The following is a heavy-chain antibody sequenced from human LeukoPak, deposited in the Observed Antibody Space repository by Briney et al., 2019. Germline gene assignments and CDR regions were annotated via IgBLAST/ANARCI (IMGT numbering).Heavy chain of an antibody. D-gene: IGHD3-10*01. V-gene: IGHV3-53*01. CDR2: IYSGGST. Sequence: GGSLRLSCAASAFTFRSYWMHWVRQAPGKGLESVSVIYSGGSTYYADSVRGRFTISRDNSKNTLYLQMNSLRVEDTAVYYCARVGGHWGQGTLVTVSS. CDR3: ARVGGH. J-gene: IGHJ4*02. CDR1: AFTFRSYW.